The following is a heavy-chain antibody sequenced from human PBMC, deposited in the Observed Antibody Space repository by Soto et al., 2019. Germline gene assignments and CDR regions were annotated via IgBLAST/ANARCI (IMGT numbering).Heavy chain of an antibody. D-gene: IGHD1-1*01. CDR2: IYKSGT. Sequence: QVQLQESGPGLVKPSQTLSLTCTVSGASISSGAYHWSWIRQHPGEGLEWIGYIYKSGTYYNPSLQSRLTISADTSKNQFSLNLSSVTAADSAVYYCATYRAGSGGTDYWGQGTLVTVSS. V-gene: IGHV4-31*03. CDR3: ATYRAGSGGTDY. J-gene: IGHJ4*02. CDR1: GASISSGAYH.